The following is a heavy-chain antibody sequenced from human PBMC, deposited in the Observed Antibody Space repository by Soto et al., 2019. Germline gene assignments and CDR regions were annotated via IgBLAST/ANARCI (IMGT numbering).Heavy chain of an antibody. CDR1: GGSISSYY. J-gene: IGHJ5*02. CDR3: ARRYPYSGYDP. CDR2: IYYSGST. Sequence: PSETLSLTCTVSGGSISSYYWSWIRQPPGKGLEWIGYIYYSGSTNYNPSLKSRVTISVDTSKNQFSLKLSSVTAADTAVYYCARRYPYSGYDPWGQGTLVTVSS. V-gene: IGHV4-59*08. D-gene: IGHD5-12*01.